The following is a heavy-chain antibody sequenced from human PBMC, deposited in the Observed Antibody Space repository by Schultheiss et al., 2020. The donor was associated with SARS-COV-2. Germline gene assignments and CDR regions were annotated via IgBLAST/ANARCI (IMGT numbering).Heavy chain of an antibody. CDR1: GFTFSNAW. J-gene: IGHJ6*02. CDR2: ISWNSGSI. CDR3: AKDAEGPAAISYYYYGMDV. D-gene: IGHD2-2*02. V-gene: IGHV3-9*01. Sequence: GGSLRLSCAASGFTFSNAWMNWVRQAPGKGLEWVSGISWNSGSIGYADSVKGRFTISRDNAKNSLYLQMNSLRAEDTALYYCAKDAEGPAAISYYYYGMDVWGQGTTVTVSS.